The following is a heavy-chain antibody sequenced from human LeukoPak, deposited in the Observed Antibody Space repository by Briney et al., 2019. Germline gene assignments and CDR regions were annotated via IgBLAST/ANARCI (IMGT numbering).Heavy chain of an antibody. J-gene: IGHJ6*02. D-gene: IGHD3-3*01. CDR1: GFTFSSYS. CDR2: ISSSSSTI. Sequence: GGSLRLSCAASGFTFSSYSKNWVRQAPGKGLEWVSYISSSSSTIYYADSVKGRFTISRDNAKNSLYLQMNSLRTEDTAVYYCARDTAHYDFWSGYPIDKYGMDVWGQGTTVTVSS. CDR3: ARDTAHYDFWSGYPIDKYGMDV. V-gene: IGHV3-48*01.